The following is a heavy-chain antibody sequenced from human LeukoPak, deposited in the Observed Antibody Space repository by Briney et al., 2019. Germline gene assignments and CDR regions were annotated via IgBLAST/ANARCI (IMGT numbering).Heavy chain of an antibody. J-gene: IGHJ4*02. CDR1: GGSISSYY. CDR2: IYYSGST. V-gene: IGHV4-59*01. CDR3: ARCPIYYDSSDYYYGGDYFDY. D-gene: IGHD3-22*01. Sequence: SETLSLTCTVSGGSISSYYWSWIRQPPGKGLEWIGYIYYSGSTNYNPSLKSRVTISVDTSKNQFSLKLSSVTAADTAVYYCARCPIYYDSSDYYYGGDYFDYWGQGTLVTVSS.